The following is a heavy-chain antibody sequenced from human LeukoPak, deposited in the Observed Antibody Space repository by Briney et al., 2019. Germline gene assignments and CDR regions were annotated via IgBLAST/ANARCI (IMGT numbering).Heavy chain of an antibody. Sequence: ASVKVSCKASGYTFTSYGISWVRQAPGQGLEWMGWISAYNGNTNYAQKLQGRVTMTTDTSTSTAYMERRSLRSDDTAVYYCARGRTKTLWFGELFFDYWGQGTLVTVSS. CDR1: GYTFTSYG. V-gene: IGHV1-18*01. CDR2: ISAYNGNT. J-gene: IGHJ4*02. D-gene: IGHD3-10*01. CDR3: ARGRTKTLWFGELFFDY.